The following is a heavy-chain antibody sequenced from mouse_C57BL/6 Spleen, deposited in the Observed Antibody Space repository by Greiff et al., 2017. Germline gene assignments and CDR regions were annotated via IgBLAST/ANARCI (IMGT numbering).Heavy chain of an antibody. CDR1: GYTFTSYG. J-gene: IGHJ2*01. Sequence: QVQLQQSGAELARPGASVKLSCKASGYTFTSYGLSWVKPRTGQGIEWIGEIYPRSGNTYYNEKLKGKATLTADKSSSTAYMELRSLTSEDSAVYFCARNYVSSSYFDYWGQGTTLTVSS. V-gene: IGHV1-81*01. D-gene: IGHD1-1*01. CDR2: IYPRSGNT. CDR3: ARNYVSSSYFDY.